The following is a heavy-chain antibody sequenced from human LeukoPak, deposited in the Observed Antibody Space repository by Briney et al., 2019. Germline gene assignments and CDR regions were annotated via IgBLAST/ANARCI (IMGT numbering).Heavy chain of an antibody. D-gene: IGHD3-10*01. CDR1: GFTFSSFP. CDR3: APGRGVAKY. CDR2: ISSDGSST. J-gene: IGHJ4*02. Sequence: GGSLRLSCAASGFTFSSFPMYWVRQAPGKGLEYVSAISSDGSSTYYSNSVKDRFIISRDNSKNTLYLQMNSLRAEDTAIYFCAPGRGVAKYWGQGTLVTVSS. V-gene: IGHV3-64*01.